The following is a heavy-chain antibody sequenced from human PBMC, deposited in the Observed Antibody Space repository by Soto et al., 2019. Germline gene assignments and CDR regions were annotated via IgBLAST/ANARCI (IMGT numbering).Heavy chain of an antibody. J-gene: IGHJ5*02. CDR3: VRQEKGIAAAGVFDNWFDP. CDR1: GGSISSYY. Sequence: PSETLSLTCTVSGGSISSYYWSWIRQPPGKGLEWIGYIYYSGSTNYNPSLKSRVTISVDTSKNQFSLKLSSVTAADTAVYYCVRQEKGIAAAGVFDNWFDPWGQGTLVTVSS. CDR2: IYYSGST. D-gene: IGHD6-13*01. V-gene: IGHV4-59*08.